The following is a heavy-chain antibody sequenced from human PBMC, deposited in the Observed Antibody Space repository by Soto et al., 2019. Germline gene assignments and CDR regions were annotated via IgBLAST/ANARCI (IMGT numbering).Heavy chain of an antibody. CDR2: INSGGSTT. CDR3: AIITHRGFDL. V-gene: IGHV3-48*03. Sequence: PGGSLRLSCEGSAFTFSSYEMNWVRQAPGKGLVWVSYINSGGSTTYYADSVKGRFTISRDNAKNSLYLQMNSLRVEDSAIYYCAIITHRGFDLWGQGTMVIVSS. CDR1: AFTFSSYE. J-gene: IGHJ3*01. D-gene: IGHD1-20*01.